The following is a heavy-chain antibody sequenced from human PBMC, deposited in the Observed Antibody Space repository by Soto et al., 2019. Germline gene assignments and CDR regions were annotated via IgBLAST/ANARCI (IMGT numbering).Heavy chain of an antibody. CDR3: AKDGHRGYSSSWSTAFDI. Sequence: GGSLRLSCAASGFTFGSYAMSWVRQAPGKGLEWVSLISGTGDSSEYANSVKGRFTISRDYSKTTVFLQMNSLRAEDTAVYYCAKDGHRGYSSSWSTAFDIWGQGTMVTVSS. CDR1: GFTFGSYA. D-gene: IGHD6-13*01. V-gene: IGHV3-23*01. CDR2: ISGTGDSS. J-gene: IGHJ3*02.